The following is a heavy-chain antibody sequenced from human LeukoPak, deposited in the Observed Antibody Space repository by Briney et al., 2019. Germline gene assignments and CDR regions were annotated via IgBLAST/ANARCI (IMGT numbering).Heavy chain of an antibody. J-gene: IGHJ4*02. Sequence: GASVKVSCKASGGTFSSYAISWVRQAPGQGLEWMGRIIPILGIANYAQKFQGRVTITADKSTSTAYMELSSLRSEDTAVYYCARTYCSGGSCLFDYWGQGTLVTVSS. V-gene: IGHV1-69*04. D-gene: IGHD2-15*01. CDR2: IIPILGIA. CDR3: ARTYCSGGSCLFDY. CDR1: GGTFSSYA.